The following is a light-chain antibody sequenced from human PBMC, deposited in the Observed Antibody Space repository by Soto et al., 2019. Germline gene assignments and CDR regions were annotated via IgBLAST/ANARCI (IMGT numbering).Light chain of an antibody. Sequence: DIQMTQSPSSLSASVGGRVTITCQASQDISNYLNWYQQKPGKAPKLLIYDASNLETGVPSRFSGSGSGTDFNFTISSLRPEDIATYYCQQYDNVPFTFGPGTKVDIK. V-gene: IGKV1-33*01. CDR3: QQYDNVPFT. CDR2: DAS. J-gene: IGKJ3*01. CDR1: QDISNY.